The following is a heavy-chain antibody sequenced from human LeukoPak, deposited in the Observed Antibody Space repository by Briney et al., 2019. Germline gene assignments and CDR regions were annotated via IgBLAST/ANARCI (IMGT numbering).Heavy chain of an antibody. CDR2: IYTTGST. CDR3: ARVVWFGELFN. CDR1: GGSISGGSYY. J-gene: IGHJ4*02. D-gene: IGHD3-10*01. Sequence: SQTLSLTCTVSGGSISGGSYYWSWIRQPAGKGLEWIGRIYTTGSTNYNPSLKSRVTISVDTSKNQFSLKLSSVTAADTAVYYCARVVWFGELFNWGQGTLVTVSS. V-gene: IGHV4-61*02.